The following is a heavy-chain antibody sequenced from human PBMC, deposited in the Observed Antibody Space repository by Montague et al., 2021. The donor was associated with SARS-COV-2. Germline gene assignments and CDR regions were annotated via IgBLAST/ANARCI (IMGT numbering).Heavy chain of an antibody. CDR2: IYYSGST. J-gene: IGHJ6*02. CDR1: GGSISSYY. V-gene: IGHV4-59*01. CDR3: ARAGRVRFLEYGMDV. Sequence: SETLSLTCTVSGGSISSYYWSWIRQPPGKGLEWIGYIYYSGSTNXNPSLKSRVTISVDTSKKQFSLRLRSVTAADTAVYYCARAGRVRFLEYGMDVWGQGTTVTVSS. D-gene: IGHD3-3*01.